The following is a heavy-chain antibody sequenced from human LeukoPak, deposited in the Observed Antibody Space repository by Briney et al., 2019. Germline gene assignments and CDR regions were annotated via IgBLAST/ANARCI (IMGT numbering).Heavy chain of an antibody. V-gene: IGHV3-23*01. CDR1: GFTFSSCA. CDR3: ANLPEGYCSSTSCPYYFDY. CDR2: ISGSGGST. J-gene: IGHJ4*02. Sequence: GGSLRLSCAASGFTFSSCAMSWVRQAPGKGLEWVSAISGSGGSTYYADSVKGRFTISRDNSKNTLYLQMNSLRAEDTAVYYCANLPEGYCSSTSCPYYFDYWGQGTLVTVSS. D-gene: IGHD2-2*01.